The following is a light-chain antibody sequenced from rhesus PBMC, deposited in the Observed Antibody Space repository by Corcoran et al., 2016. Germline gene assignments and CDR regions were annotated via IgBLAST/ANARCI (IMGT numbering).Light chain of an antibody. CDR2: DAS. V-gene: IGKV3-42*03. J-gene: IGKJ3*01. Sequence: EIVMTQSPATLSLSPGERATLSCRASQSVSSNLAWYQQKPGQAPSLLIFDASSRTTGISDRFSGSGSGTDFTLTITSLEPEDFAVYCCQRYSNWPFTFGPGTKLDIK. CDR3: QRYSNWPFT. CDR1: QSVSSN.